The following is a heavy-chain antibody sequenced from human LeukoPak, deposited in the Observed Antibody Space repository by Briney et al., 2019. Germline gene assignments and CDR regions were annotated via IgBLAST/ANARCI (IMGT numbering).Heavy chain of an antibody. CDR3: ARGGYTSSYFWVY. CDR1: GFTFSSYG. CDR2: IRYDGSNK. J-gene: IGHJ4*02. Sequence: PGGSLRLSCAASGFTFSSYGMHWVRQAPGKGLEWVAFIRYDGSNKYYADSVKGRFTISRDNSKNTLYLQMNSLRAEDTAVYYCARGGYTSSYFWVYWGQGTLVTVSS. D-gene: IGHD6-13*01. V-gene: IGHV3-30*02.